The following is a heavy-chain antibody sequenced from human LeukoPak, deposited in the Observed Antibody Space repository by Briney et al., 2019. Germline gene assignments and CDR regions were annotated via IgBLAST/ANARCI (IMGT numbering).Heavy chain of an antibody. J-gene: IGHJ4*02. Sequence: ASVKVSCKASGYTFTSYAMHWVRQAPGQRLEWMGWINAGNGNTKYSQKFQGRVTITRDTSASTAYMELSSLRSEDTAVYYCARVGEEYYDILTGYYTQHDYWGQGTLVTVSS. CDR3: ARVGEEYYDILTGYYTQHDY. CDR2: INAGNGNT. D-gene: IGHD3-9*01. CDR1: GYTFTSYA. V-gene: IGHV1-3*01.